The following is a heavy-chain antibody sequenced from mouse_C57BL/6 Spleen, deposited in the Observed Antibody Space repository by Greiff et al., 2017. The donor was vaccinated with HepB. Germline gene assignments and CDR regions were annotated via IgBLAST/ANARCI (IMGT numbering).Heavy chain of an antibody. CDR3: ARGAYGYDGVLGFAY. V-gene: IGHV1-18*01. CDR1: GYTFTDYN. Sequence: EVQLQQSGPELVKPGASVKIPCKASGYTFTDYNMDWVKQSHGKSLEWIGDINPNNGGTIYNQKFKGKATLTVDKSSSTAYMELRSLTSEDTAVYYCARGAYGYDGVLGFAYWGQGTLVTVSA. J-gene: IGHJ3*01. D-gene: IGHD2-2*01. CDR2: INPNNGGT.